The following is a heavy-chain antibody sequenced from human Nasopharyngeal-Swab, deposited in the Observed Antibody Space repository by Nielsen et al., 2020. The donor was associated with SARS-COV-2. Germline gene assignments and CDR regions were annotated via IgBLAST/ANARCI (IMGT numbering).Heavy chain of an antibody. D-gene: IGHD1-14*01. Sequence: GESLKISCAASGFTFSSHSMNWVRQAPGKGLEWVSSISSSSTYIYYADSVKGRFTISRDNAKNSLYLQMNSLRVEDTAVYYCVRGGLGTGLENWGQGTLVTVSS. CDR2: ISSSSTYI. J-gene: IGHJ4*02. V-gene: IGHV3-21*01. CDR1: GFTFSSHS. CDR3: VRGGLGTGLEN.